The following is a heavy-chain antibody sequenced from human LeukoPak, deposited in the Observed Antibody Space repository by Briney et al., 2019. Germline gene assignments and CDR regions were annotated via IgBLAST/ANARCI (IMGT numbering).Heavy chain of an antibody. CDR1: GFTFSTYS. D-gene: IGHD4-17*01. J-gene: IGHJ6*02. CDR3: AREIYATQPDYDDYYYYYYGMDV. Sequence: PGGSLRLSCAASGFTFSTYSMNWVRQAPGKGLEWDSYISRGSISIYYADSVRGRFTISRDNAKNSLYLQMNSLRDEDTAVYYCAREIYATQPDYDDYYYYYYGMDVWGQGTTVTVSS. CDR2: ISRGSISI. V-gene: IGHV3-48*02.